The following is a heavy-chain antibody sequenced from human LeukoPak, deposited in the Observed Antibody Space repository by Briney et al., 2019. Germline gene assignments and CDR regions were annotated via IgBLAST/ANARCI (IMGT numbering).Heavy chain of an antibody. V-gene: IGHV1-69*06. CDR3: ARGTYSSSWYRSRYYYYYMDV. Sequence: SVKVSCKASGYTFTSYDINWVRQATGQGLEWMGGIIPIFGTANYAQKFQGRVTITADKSTSTAYMELSSLRSEDTAVYYCARGTYSSSWYRSRYYYYYMDVWGKGTTVTVSS. J-gene: IGHJ6*03. D-gene: IGHD6-13*01. CDR2: IIPIFGTA. CDR1: GYTFTSYD.